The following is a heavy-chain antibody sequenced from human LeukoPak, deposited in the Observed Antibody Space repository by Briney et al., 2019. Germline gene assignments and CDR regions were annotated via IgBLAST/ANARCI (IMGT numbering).Heavy chain of an antibody. D-gene: IGHD2-2*01. CDR2: ISGSGDST. CDR1: GFSFSSYA. Sequence: GGSLRLSCAASGFSFSSYAMTWVRQAPGKGLEWVSSISGSGDSTYYADSVKGRVTVSRDNSKNTLYLHWSSLKASDTAMYYCARQSCTSTSCLYDAFDNWGQGTMVTVSS. V-gene: IGHV3-23*01. CDR3: ARQSCTSTSCLYDAFDN. J-gene: IGHJ3*02.